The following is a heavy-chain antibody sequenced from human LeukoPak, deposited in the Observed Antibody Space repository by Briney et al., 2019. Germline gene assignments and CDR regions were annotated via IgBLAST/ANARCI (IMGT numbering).Heavy chain of an antibody. Sequence: ASVKVSCKASGYTFTTYYMFWVRQAPGQGLEWMGIINPNGGSTTYAQKFQGRVTLSRDTSTSTVYMELSSLTSEDTAVYYCARAADYGSGETYWGQGTLVTVSS. CDR2: INPNGGST. V-gene: IGHV1-46*01. CDR1: GYTFTTYY. J-gene: IGHJ4*02. D-gene: IGHD3-10*01. CDR3: ARAADYGSGETY.